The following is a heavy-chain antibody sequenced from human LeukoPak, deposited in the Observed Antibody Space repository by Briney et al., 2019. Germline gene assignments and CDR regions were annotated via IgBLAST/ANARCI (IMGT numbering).Heavy chain of an antibody. D-gene: IGHD2-2*02. CDR3: ARDHCSSTSCYTSLLYYYYGMDV. V-gene: IGHV1-18*01. CDR2: ISAYNGNT. CDR1: GYTFTSYS. Sequence: ASVKVSCKASGYTFTSYSISWVRQAPGQGLEWMGWISAYNGNTNYAQKLQGRVTMTTDTSTSTAYMELRSLRSDDTAVYYCARDHCSSTSCYTSLLYYYYGMDVWGQGTTVTVSS. J-gene: IGHJ6*02.